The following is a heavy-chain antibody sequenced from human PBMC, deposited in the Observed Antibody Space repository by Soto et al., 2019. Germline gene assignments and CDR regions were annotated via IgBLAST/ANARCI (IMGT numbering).Heavy chain of an antibody. CDR1: GFTFSSYA. CDR2: ISGSGGST. V-gene: IGHV3-23*01. CDR3: AKGGDSAAGKGNWFDP. D-gene: IGHD6-13*01. Sequence: GGSLRLSCAASGFTFSSYAMSWVRQAPGKGLEWVSAISGSGGSTYYADSVKGRFTISRDNSKNTLYLQMNSLRAEDTAVYYCAKGGDSAAGKGNWFDPWGQGTLVTVSS. J-gene: IGHJ5*02.